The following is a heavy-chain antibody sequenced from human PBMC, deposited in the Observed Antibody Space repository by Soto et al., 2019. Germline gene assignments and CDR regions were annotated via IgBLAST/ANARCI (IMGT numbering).Heavy chain of an antibody. V-gene: IGHV3-73*01. J-gene: IGHJ4*02. CDR3: TRRDCSGGDCYSDFDY. D-gene: IGHD2-21*02. CDR2: IKTKAENYAT. Sequence: EVQLVESGGGLVQPGGSLKLSCAASGFRFSGSDIHWVRQASGEGLEWVGRIKTKAENYATALAASVRGRFSLSRDDSRNKEYLEMNSLKTEDTAVYYFTRRDCSGGDCYSDFDYWGQGALVTVSS. CDR1: GFRFSGSD.